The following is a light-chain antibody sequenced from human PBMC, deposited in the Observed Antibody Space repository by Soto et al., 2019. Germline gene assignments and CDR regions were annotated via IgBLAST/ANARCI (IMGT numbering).Light chain of an antibody. Sequence: QSVLTQPASVSGSPGQSITISCTGTSSDVGNYNLVSWYQQHPGKAPKLMIYEDNKRPSGVSNRFSGSKSGNTASLTISGLQAEDEADYYCCSYAGSSTWVFGGGTKVTVL. CDR1: SSDVGNYNL. J-gene: IGLJ3*02. V-gene: IGLV2-23*01. CDR3: CSYAGSSTWV. CDR2: EDN.